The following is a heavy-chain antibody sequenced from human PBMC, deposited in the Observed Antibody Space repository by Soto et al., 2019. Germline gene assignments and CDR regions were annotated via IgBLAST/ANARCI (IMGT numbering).Heavy chain of an antibody. CDR1: GFTFRSYS. CDR3: ARVMPGYYGALIDY. CDR2: ISISSNYI. J-gene: IGHJ4*02. V-gene: IGHV3-21*01. D-gene: IGHD3-9*01. Sequence: PGGSLRLSCAASGFTFRSYSMHWVRQDQGKGLEWVSSISISSNYIYYADSVKGRFTISRDNAKNSLYLQINSLRAEDTAVYYCARVMPGYYGALIDYWGQGTLVTVSS.